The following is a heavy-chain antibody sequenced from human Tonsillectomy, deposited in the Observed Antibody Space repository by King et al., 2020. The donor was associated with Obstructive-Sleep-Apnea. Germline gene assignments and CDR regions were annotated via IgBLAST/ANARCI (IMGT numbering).Heavy chain of an antibody. J-gene: IGHJ3*02. V-gene: IGHV4-59*01. Sequence: VQLQESGPGLVKPSETLSLTCTVSGGSISSYYWSWIRQPPGKGLEWIGYIYYSGSTNYNPSLKSRVTISVDTSKNQFSLKLSSVTAADTAVYYCARDGGGGDRADAFDIWGQGTMVTVSS. CDR2: IYYSGST. CDR1: GGSISSYY. D-gene: IGHD2-21*02. CDR3: ARDGGGGDRADAFDI.